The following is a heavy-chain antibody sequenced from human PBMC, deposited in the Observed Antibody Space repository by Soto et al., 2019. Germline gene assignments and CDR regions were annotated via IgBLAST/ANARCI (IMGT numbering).Heavy chain of an antibody. D-gene: IGHD6-19*01. CDR3: AKDKGSGWFSLDY. CDR2: ISGTGGRT. Sequence: EVQLLESGGGLVQPGGSLRLSCAASGFTFSSYAMNWVRQAPGKGLEWVSSISGTGGRTYYADSVEGRFTISRDNSTNTLYLQIDSLRAEDTAVYYCAKDKGSGWFSLDYWGQGTLCSVSA. V-gene: IGHV3-23*01. CDR1: GFTFSSYA. J-gene: IGHJ4*02.